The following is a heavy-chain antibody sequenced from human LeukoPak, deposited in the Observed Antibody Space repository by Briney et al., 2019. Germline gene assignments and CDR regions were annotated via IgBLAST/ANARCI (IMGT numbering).Heavy chain of an antibody. D-gene: IGHD3-10*01. V-gene: IGHV3-33*01. CDR1: GFTFSSYG. J-gene: IGHJ6*02. CDR2: IWYDGSNR. CDR3: ARERASMVRGVIIYYGMDV. Sequence: GGSLRLSCAASGFTFSSYGMHWVRQAPGKGLEWVAVIWYDGSNRYYADSVKGRFTISRDNSKNTLYLQMNSLRAEDTAVYYCARERASMVRGVIIYYGMDVWGQGTTVTVSS.